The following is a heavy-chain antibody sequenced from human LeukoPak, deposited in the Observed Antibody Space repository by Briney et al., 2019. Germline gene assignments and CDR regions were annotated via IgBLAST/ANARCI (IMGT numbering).Heavy chain of an antibody. CDR3: ARLLSSSGWYWFDP. CDR2: IYSGGST. CDR1: GFTVSSNY. V-gene: IGHV3-66*02. D-gene: IGHD6-19*01. J-gene: IGHJ5*02. Sequence: PGGSLRLSCAASGFTVSSNYMSWVRQAPGKGLEGGSVIYSGGSTYYADSVKGRFTISRDNSKNTLYLQMKSMRAADTAVYYCARLLSSSGWYWFDPWGQGTLVTVSS.